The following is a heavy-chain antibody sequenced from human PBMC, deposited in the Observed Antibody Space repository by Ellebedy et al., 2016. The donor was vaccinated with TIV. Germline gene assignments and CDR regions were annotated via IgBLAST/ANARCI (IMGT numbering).Heavy chain of an antibody. CDR2: IYYRGTT. CDR1: GGSISSYY. D-gene: IGHD1-26*01. CDR3: GRYSGNGWYFDL. V-gene: IGHV4-59*01. Sequence: MPSETLSLTCTVSGGSISSYYWSWIRQTPGKGLEWIGYIYYRGTTNYNPSLKSRVTISVDTYKNQFSLKLSSVTAADTAVYHCGRYSGNGWYFDLWGRGTLVTVSS. J-gene: IGHJ2*01.